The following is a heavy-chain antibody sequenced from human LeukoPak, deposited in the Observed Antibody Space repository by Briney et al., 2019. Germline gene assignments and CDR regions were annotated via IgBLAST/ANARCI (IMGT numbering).Heavy chain of an antibody. CDR3: ARASSWYYGYFDY. J-gene: IGHJ4*02. D-gene: IGHD6-13*01. V-gene: IGHV4-39*01. CDR2: IYYSGST. Sequence: SETLSLTCTVSGGSISSSSYYWGWIRQPPGKGLEWIGSIYYSGSTYYNSSLKSRVTISVDTSKNQFSLKLSSVTAADTAVYYCARASSWYYGYFDYWGQGTLVTVSS. CDR1: GGSISSSSYY.